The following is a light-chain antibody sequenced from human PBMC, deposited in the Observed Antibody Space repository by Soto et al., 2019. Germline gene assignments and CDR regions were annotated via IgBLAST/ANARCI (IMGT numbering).Light chain of an antibody. CDR3: TSYTITSSPVV. Sequence: QSALTQPASVSGSPGQSITISCTGTTSDVGTYNYVSWYQHHPGKAPKLLIYGVSYRPSGISNRFSGSKSGNTASLTISGLQAEDEADYYCTSYTITSSPVVFGGGTQLTVL. J-gene: IGLJ2*01. CDR2: GVS. V-gene: IGLV2-14*03. CDR1: TSDVGTYNY.